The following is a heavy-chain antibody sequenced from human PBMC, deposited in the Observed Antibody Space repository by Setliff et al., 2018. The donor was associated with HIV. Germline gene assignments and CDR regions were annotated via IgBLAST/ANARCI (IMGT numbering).Heavy chain of an antibody. Sequence: SETLSLTCTVSGGSISSYYWSWIRQPPGKGLEWIGYIYYSGSTNYNPSLKSRVTISVDTSKYQFSLKLSSVIAADTAVDYLARIFGDQVYYYGIDVWGQGTTVTVSS. D-gene: IGHD3-3*01. CDR1: GGSISSYY. CDR3: ARIFGDQVYYYGIDV. CDR2: IYYSGST. V-gene: IGHV4-59*01. J-gene: IGHJ6*02.